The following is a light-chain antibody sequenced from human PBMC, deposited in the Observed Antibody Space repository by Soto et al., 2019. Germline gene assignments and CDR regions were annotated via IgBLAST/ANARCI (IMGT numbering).Light chain of an antibody. CDR3: LRYSTWRYP. V-gene: IGKV3-15*01. J-gene: IGKJ2*01. CDR1: QSVSSS. Sequence: ASQSVSSSLAWYHQKPGQAPRLLIYGASTRATGIPARFSGSGFGTEITRHISCLWGHGIPVDHRLRYSTWRYPFGQGTKVDIK. CDR2: GAS.